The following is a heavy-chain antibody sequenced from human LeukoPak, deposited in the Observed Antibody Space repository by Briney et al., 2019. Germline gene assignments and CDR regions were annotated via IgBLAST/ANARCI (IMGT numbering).Heavy chain of an antibody. V-gene: IGHV3-11*01. Sequence: GDSLRLSCAASGFTFSDYYMTWIRQAPGKGLEWISYISTSAGTIYYADSVKGRFTISRDNAKNSLYLQMNSLRAEDTAVYYCARDAIDSSGFDFDYWGQGTLVTVSS. CDR2: ISTSAGTI. CDR3: ARDAIDSSGFDFDY. J-gene: IGHJ4*02. CDR1: GFTFSDYY. D-gene: IGHD3-22*01.